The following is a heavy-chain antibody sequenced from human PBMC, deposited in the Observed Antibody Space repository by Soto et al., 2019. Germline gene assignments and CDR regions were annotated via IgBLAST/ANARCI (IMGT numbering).Heavy chain of an antibody. Sequence: EEQLLESGGGLVRPGGSLRLSCAASAFTFGSYAMSWVRQAPGKGLEWVSAITASADTTYYADSVKGRFTISRDNSKNTLYLRTNSLRAEDTAVYYCAKVMPLRDCTSTSCLGAFDIWGQGTMVTVS. D-gene: IGHD2-2*01. CDR3: AKVMPLRDCTSTSCLGAFDI. CDR2: ITASADTT. V-gene: IGHV3-23*01. J-gene: IGHJ3*02. CDR1: AFTFGSYA.